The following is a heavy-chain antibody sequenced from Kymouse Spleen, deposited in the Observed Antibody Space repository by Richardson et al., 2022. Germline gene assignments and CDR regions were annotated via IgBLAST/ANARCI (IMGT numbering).Heavy chain of an antibody. Sequence: QVTLRESGPALVKPTQTLTLTCTFSGFSLSTSGMCVRWVRQPPGKALEWLALIDWDDDKYYSTSLKTRLTISKDTSKNQVVLTMTNMDPVDTATYYCARIREIGITGTTYYYYYGMDVWGQGTTVTVSS. V-gene: IGHV2-70*d01. CDR3: ARIREIGITGTTYYYYYGMDV. CDR1: GFSLSTSGMC. D-gene: IGHD1-7*01. J-gene: IGHJ6*02. CDR2: IDWDDDK.